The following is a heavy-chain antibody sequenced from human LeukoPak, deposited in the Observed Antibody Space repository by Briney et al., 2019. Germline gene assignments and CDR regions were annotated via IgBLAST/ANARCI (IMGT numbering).Heavy chain of an antibody. J-gene: IGHJ4*02. CDR2: IYSGGST. Sequence: PGRSLRLSCAASGFTVSSNYMSWVRQAPGKGLEWVSVIYSGGSTYYADSVKGRFTISRDNSKNTLYLQMNSLRAEDTAVYYCARSGRVLRYFDWLSPRPFDYWGQGTLVTVSS. V-gene: IGHV3-53*01. CDR3: ARSGRVLRYFDWLSPRPFDY. D-gene: IGHD3-9*01. CDR1: GFTVSSNY.